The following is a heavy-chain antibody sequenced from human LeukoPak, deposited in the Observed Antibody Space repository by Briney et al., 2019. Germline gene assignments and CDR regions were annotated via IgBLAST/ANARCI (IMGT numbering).Heavy chain of an antibody. V-gene: IGHV3-23*01. Sequence: GALRLSCAASEFTFSNYAMSWVRQAPGKGQEWVSVISGSGGSTYHADSVKGRFSISRDNSKNTLYLQMDSLRAEDTAVYYCAKVSTRYSGYDRADAFDIWGQGTKVTVSS. CDR2: ISGSGGST. CDR3: AKVSTRYSGYDRADAFDI. CDR1: EFTFSNYA. D-gene: IGHD5-12*01. J-gene: IGHJ3*02.